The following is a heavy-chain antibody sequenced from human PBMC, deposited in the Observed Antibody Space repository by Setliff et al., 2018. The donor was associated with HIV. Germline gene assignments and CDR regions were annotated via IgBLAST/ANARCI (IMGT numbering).Heavy chain of an antibody. Sequence: ASVKVSCKASGYTINNYALYWVRQAPGQGFEWMGWINTNTGSPTYARGFTRRFVFSLDPSVRTAYLQITGLKAEDTAVYYCARGGDRMQIWSRFPFDIWGQGTMVTVSS. CDR2: INTNTGSP. CDR3: ARGGDRMQIWSRFPFDI. D-gene: IGHD3-10*01. V-gene: IGHV7-4-1*02. J-gene: IGHJ3*02. CDR1: GYTINNYA.